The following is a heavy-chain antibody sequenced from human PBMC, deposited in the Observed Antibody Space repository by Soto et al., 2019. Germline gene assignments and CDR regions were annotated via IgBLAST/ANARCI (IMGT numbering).Heavy chain of an antibody. J-gene: IGHJ6*02. V-gene: IGHV1-2*02. CDR1: GYTFTGYY. CDR2: INPNSGGT. Sequence: ASVKVSCKASGYTFTGYYMHWVRQAPGQGLEWMGWINPNSGGTNYAQKFQGRVTMTRDTSISTAYMELSRLRSDDTAVYYCARREYYAFWSGYDPDGPNYYYYGMDVWGQGTTVTVSS. D-gene: IGHD3-3*01. CDR3: ARREYYAFWSGYDPDGPNYYYYGMDV.